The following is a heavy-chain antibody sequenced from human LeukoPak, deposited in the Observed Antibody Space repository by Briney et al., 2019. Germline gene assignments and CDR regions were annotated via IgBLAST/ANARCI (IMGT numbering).Heavy chain of an antibody. Sequence: SETLSLTCAVPGDSISSGGYSWSWIRQPPGKGLEWIGYIYHSGSTYYNPSLKSRVTISVDRSKNQFSLKLSSVTAADTAVYYCARDQDYQFYDILWGQGALVTVSS. D-gene: IGHD3-9*01. CDR3: ARDQDYQFYDIL. CDR2: IYHSGST. CDR1: GDSISSGGYS. V-gene: IGHV4-30-2*01. J-gene: IGHJ4*02.